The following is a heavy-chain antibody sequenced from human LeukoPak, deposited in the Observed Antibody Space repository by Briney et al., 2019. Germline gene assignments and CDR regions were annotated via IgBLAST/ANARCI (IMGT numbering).Heavy chain of an antibody. D-gene: IGHD4-17*01. CDR3: ARGGRTVTTNFDY. Sequence: SEALSLTCTVSGGSISSYYWRWIRQPPGKGLEWIGYIFYTGSTNYNPSLKSRVTMSVDTSKNQFFLKLSSVTAADTAVYYCARGGRTVTTNFDYWGQGTLVTVSS. V-gene: IGHV4-59*01. CDR1: GGSISSYY. J-gene: IGHJ4*02. CDR2: IFYTGST.